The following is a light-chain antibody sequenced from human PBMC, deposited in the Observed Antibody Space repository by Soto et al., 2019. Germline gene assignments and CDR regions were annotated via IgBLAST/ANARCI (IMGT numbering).Light chain of an antibody. V-gene: IGKV3-15*01. CDR2: GAS. Sequence: EIVMTQSPANLSVSPGERATLSCRASQSVSSNLAWYQQKPGQGPRLLIYGASTRATGIPARFSGSGSGTEFTLTISSLQSEDFAVFYCQQYNKWPPYTFGQGIKVEIK. CDR1: QSVSSN. J-gene: IGKJ2*01. CDR3: QQYNKWPPYT.